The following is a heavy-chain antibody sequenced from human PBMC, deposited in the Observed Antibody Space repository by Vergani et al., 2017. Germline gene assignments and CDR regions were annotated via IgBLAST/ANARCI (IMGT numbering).Heavy chain of an antibody. V-gene: IGHV6-1*01. Sequence: QVQLQQSGPGLVKPSQTLSLTCAISGDSVSSNSAAWNWIRQSPSRGLEWLGRTYYRSKWYNDYAVSVKSRITINPDTSKNQFSLKLSSVTAADTAVYYCARELDTAMVTGWNGRDVWGQGP. CDR3: ARELDTAMVTGWNGRDV. CDR1: GDSVSSNSAA. J-gene: IGHJ6*01. CDR2: TYYRSKWYN. D-gene: IGHD5-18*01.